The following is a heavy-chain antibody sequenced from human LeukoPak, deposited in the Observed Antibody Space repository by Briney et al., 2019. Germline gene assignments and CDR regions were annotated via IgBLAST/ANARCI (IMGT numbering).Heavy chain of an antibody. CDR3: ARAADYYDSSGYYLGAFDI. Sequence: SGGSLRLSCAASGFTFDDYGMSWVRQAPGKGLEWVSGINWNGGSTGYADSVKGRFTMSRDNAKNSLYLQMNSLRAEDTALYYCARAADYYDSSGYYLGAFDIWGQGTMVTVSS. D-gene: IGHD3-22*01. J-gene: IGHJ3*02. CDR1: GFTFDDYG. V-gene: IGHV3-20*04. CDR2: INWNGGST.